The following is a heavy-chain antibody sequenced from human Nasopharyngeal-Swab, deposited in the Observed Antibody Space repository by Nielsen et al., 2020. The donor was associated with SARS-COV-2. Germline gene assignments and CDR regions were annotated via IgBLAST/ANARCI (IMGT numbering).Heavy chain of an antibody. CDR2: ISSSSSYI. J-gene: IGHJ4*02. V-gene: IGHV3-21*01. CDR1: GFTFSSYA. CDR3: ARDLSDDILTGYYYFDY. Sequence: GESLKISCAASGFTFSSYAMSWVRQAPGKGLEWVSSISSSSSYIYYADSVKGRFTISRDNAKNSLYLQMNSLRAEDTAVYYCARDLSDDILTGYYYFDYWGQGTLVTVSS. D-gene: IGHD3-9*01.